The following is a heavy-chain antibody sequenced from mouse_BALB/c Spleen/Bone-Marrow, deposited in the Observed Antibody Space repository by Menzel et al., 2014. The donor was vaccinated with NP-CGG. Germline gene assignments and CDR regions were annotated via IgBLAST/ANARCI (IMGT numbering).Heavy chain of an antibody. CDR1: GNIFTNYW. V-gene: IGHV1S81*02. CDR3: ARRGDYYGAMDY. D-gene: IGHD1-1*01. J-gene: IGHJ4*01. Sequence: VKLVESGAELVKPGASVKLSCKASGNIFTNYWMHWVKQRPGQGLSWIGEINPTNGRSNYNEKFKSKATLTVDKSSSTAYMQLSSLTSEDSAVYYCARRGDYYGAMDYWGQGTSVTVSS. CDR2: INPTNGRS.